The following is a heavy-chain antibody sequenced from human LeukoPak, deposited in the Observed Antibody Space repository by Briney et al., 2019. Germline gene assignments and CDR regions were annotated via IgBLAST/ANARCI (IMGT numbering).Heavy chain of an antibody. D-gene: IGHD2-15*01. CDR1: GFTFSSYW. CDR2: IKQDGSEK. Sequence: PGGSLRLSCAASGFTFSSYWMSWVRQAPGKGLEWVANIKQDGSEKYYVDSVKGRFTISRDNAKNSLYLQMNSLRAEDTAVYYCARERVVVAAIRFDPWGQGTLVTVSS. J-gene: IGHJ5*02. CDR3: ARERVVVAAIRFDP. V-gene: IGHV3-7*01.